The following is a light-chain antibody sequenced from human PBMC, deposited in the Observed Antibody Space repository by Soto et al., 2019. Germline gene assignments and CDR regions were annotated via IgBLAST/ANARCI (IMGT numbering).Light chain of an antibody. CDR3: HQYGGSLRYI. V-gene: IGKV3-20*01. Sequence: EIVLTQSTGTLSLSPGEIANLSCRASQSSNRAYLAWYQQKPGQAPRLVMYGSSSMGTGILYRFSGSGSGTDFTLTISRLKPEDFAVYDCHQYGGSLRYIFRQGTQLDI. J-gene: IGKJ2*01. CDR1: QSSNRAY. CDR2: GSS.